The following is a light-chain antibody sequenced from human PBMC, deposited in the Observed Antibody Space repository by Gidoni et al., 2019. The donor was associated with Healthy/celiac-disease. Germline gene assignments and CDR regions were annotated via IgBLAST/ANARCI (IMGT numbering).Light chain of an antibody. J-gene: IGKJ1*01. V-gene: IGKV6-21*01. Sequence: EIVLTQYPDFQSVTQKEKVTITCLASQSIGSRLQWYPQKPDQSPKLLIKYASQSFSGVPSRFSGSGSGTDFTLTINSLEAEDAATYYCHQSSSLPWTFGQGTKVEIK. CDR1: QSIGSR. CDR3: HQSSSLPWT. CDR2: YAS.